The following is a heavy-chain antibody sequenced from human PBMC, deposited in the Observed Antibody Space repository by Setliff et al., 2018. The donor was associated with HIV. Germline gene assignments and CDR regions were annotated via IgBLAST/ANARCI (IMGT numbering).Heavy chain of an antibody. D-gene: IGHD2-2*01. CDR2: IYHNGFA. CDR3: ARHICGTTACYAVDV. V-gene: IGHV4-38-2*01. J-gene: IGHJ3*01. CDR1: GYSISSGSY. Sequence: KTSETLSLTCPVSGYSISSGSYWGWIRQPPGKGLEWTGNIYHNGFANYNPSRKSRLTISVDTSKNQVSLTLSSVTPADTAVYYCARHICGTTACYAVDVWGPGTMVTVSS.